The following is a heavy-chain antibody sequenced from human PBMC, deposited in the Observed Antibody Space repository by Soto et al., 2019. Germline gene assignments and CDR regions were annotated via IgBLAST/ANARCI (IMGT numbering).Heavy chain of an antibody. CDR1: GFIFSNIA. Sequence: PGGSLRLSCAASGFIFSNIAMSWVRQAPGKGLEWVSAISGSGTSTYYADSVKGRFTISRDNSKNTLYLQMNSLRAEDTAVYYCTKHRAPSDVWGQGTRVTVSS. J-gene: IGHJ6*02. CDR3: TKHRAPSDV. V-gene: IGHV3-23*01. CDR2: ISGSGTST.